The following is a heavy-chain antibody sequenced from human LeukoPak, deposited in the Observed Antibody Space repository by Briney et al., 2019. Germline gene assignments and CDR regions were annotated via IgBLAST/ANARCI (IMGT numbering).Heavy chain of an antibody. CDR3: ARTTVTTGGFDY. Sequence: PSETLSLTRTVSGGSISSYYWSWIRQPPGKGLEWIGYIYYSGSTNYNPSLKSRVTISVDTSKNQFSLKLSSVTAADTAVYYCARTTVTTGGFDYWGQGTLVTVSS. V-gene: IGHV4-59*01. J-gene: IGHJ4*02. CDR1: GGSISSYY. CDR2: IYYSGST. D-gene: IGHD4-17*01.